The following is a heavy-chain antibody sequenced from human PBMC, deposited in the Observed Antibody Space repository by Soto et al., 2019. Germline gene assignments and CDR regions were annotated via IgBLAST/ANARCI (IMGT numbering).Heavy chain of an antibody. Sequence: ASVKVSCKASGGTFSSYAISWVRQAPGQGLEWMGGIIPIFGTANYAQKFQGRVTITADESTSTAYMELSSLRAEDTAVYYCARGGFGGTTGTPREYYFDYWGQGTLVTVSS. CDR3: ARGGFGGTTGTPREYYFDY. J-gene: IGHJ4*02. CDR1: GGTFSSYA. CDR2: IIPIFGTA. D-gene: IGHD1-1*01. V-gene: IGHV1-69*13.